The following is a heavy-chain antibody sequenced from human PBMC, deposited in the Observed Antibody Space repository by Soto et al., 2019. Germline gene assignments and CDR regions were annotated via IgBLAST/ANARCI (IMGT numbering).Heavy chain of an antibody. V-gene: IGHV1-69*01. CDR3: ARHSSGVAAAVEGPADYYYGMDV. CDR2: IIPIFGTA. Sequence: QVQLVQSGAEVKKPGSSVKVSCKASGGTFSSYAISWVRQAPGQGLEWMGGIIPIFGTANYAQKFQGRVTITADESTSTAYMELSSLRSEDTAVYYCARHSSGVAAAVEGPADYYYGMDVWGQGTTVTVSS. D-gene: IGHD6-13*01. CDR1: GGTFSSYA. J-gene: IGHJ6*02.